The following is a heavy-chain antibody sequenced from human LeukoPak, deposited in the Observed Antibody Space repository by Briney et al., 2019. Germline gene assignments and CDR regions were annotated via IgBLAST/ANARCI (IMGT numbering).Heavy chain of an antibody. CDR1: GFTFGSYS. V-gene: IGHV3-21*01. Sequence: GGSLRLSCAASGFTFGSYSMNWVRQAPGKGLEWVSSISSSSSYIYYADSVKGRFTISRDNAKNSLYLQMNSLRAEDTAVYYCARDLDTAMVGGHDYWGQGTLVTVSS. D-gene: IGHD5-18*01. J-gene: IGHJ4*02. CDR3: ARDLDTAMVGGHDY. CDR2: ISSSSSYI.